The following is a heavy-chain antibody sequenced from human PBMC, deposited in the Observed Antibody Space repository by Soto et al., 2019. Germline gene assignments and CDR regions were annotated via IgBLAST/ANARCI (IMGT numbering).Heavy chain of an antibody. CDR1: GFTFSSYS. V-gene: IGHV3-48*02. Sequence: EVHLVESGGGLVQPGGSPRLSCAASGFTFSSYSMNWVRQAPGKGLEWVSYISSSGTTVYYADSVKGRFTISRDNAKNSLSLQMYSLRDDDTAVYYCARDAFNYDSTGYHSDYWGQGTLVTVSS. D-gene: IGHD3-22*01. CDR3: ARDAFNYDSTGYHSDY. J-gene: IGHJ4*02. CDR2: ISSSGTTV.